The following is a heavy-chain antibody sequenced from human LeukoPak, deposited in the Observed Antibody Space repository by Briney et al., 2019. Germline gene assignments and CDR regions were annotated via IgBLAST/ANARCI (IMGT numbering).Heavy chain of an antibody. CDR1: GYTFTSYY. D-gene: IGHD3-22*01. CDR3: ARGSLVGYYYDSSGYYFDY. CDR2: INPSGGST. V-gene: IGHV1-46*01. J-gene: IGHJ4*02. Sequence: ASVKVSCKASGYTFTSYYMHWVRQAPGQGLEWMGLINPSGGSTSYAQKFQGRVNMTRDTSTSTVYMELSSLRSEDTAVYYCARGSLVGYYYDSSGYYFDYWGQGTLVTVSS.